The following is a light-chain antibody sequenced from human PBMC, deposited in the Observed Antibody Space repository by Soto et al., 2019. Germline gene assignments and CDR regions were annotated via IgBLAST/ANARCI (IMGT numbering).Light chain of an antibody. CDR2: GAS. V-gene: IGKV3-20*01. Sequence: EIVLTQSPDTLSLSPGEGATLSCRASQRVTSNYLAWYQQKPGQAPRLLIYGASRRATGSPDRFSGSGAGTEFTFTISRVEPEDFAVYYCQHYVGSPPYTFGHGTKLEVK. CDR1: QRVTSNY. J-gene: IGKJ2*01. CDR3: QHYVGSPPYT.